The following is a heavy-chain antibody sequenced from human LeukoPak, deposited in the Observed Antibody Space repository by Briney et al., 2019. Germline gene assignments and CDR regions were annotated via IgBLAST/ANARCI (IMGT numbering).Heavy chain of an antibody. CDR2: IYYSGST. Sequence: SETLSLTCTVSGGSISSSSYYWGWIRQPPGKGLEWIGSIYYSGSTYYNPSLKSRVTISIDTSKNQFSLKLSSVTAADTAVYYCARLTWIQLWQARYYFDYWGQGTLVTVSS. V-gene: IGHV4-39*01. CDR3: ARLTWIQLWQARYYFDY. J-gene: IGHJ4*02. CDR1: GGSISSSSYY. D-gene: IGHD5-18*01.